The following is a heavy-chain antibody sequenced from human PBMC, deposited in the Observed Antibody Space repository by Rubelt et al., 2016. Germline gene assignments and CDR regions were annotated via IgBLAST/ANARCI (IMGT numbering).Heavy chain of an antibody. CDR3: SRVMITVTAQPLAKLVVSGI. J-gene: IGHJ3*02. V-gene: IGHV3-49*03. D-gene: IGHD4-17*01. CDR1: GFTFGDYA. Sequence: SGFTFGDYAMSWFRQAPGKGLEWVGFIRSKAYGGTTEYAASVKGRFTISRDDSKSIAYLQMNSLKTEDTAVYYCSRVMITVTAQPLAKLVVSGIWGQVTMVTVSS. CDR2: IRSKAYGGTT.